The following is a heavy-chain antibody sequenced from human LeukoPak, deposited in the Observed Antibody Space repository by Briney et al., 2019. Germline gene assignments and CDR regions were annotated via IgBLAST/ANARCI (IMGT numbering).Heavy chain of an antibody. V-gene: IGHV3-33*01. CDR3: ARGSSVYDILTGYYPGHYGMDV. CDR1: GFTFSSYG. J-gene: IGHJ6*02. Sequence: PGRSLRLSCAASGFTFSSYGMHWVRQAPGKGLEWVAVIWYDGSNKYYADSVKGRFTISRDNSKNTLYLQMNSLRAEDTAVYYCARGSSVYDILTGYYPGHYGMDVWGQGTTVTVSS. D-gene: IGHD3-9*01. CDR2: IWYDGSNK.